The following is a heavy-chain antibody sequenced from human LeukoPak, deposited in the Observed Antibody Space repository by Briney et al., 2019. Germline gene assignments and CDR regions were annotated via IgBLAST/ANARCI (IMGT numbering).Heavy chain of an antibody. CDR1: GYSLTDYP. V-gene: IGHV1-24*01. CDR3: AIDVSGGGFKLDP. Sequence: VASVTVSCKVSGYSLTDYPMHWVRQVPGKGLEWMGGFDQEDGETFYAQKFQGRVTMTEDASTDTAYLELTSLTSEDTAVYYCAIDVSGGGFKLDPWGQGTLVTVSS. CDR2: FDQEDGET. D-gene: IGHD1-26*01. J-gene: IGHJ5*02.